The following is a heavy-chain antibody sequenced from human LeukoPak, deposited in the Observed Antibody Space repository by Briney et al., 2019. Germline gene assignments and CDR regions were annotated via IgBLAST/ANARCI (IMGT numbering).Heavy chain of an antibody. V-gene: IGHV1-18*01. CDR1: GYTFTSYG. CDR3: ARVSRSGSQARYYYYYMDV. J-gene: IGHJ6*03. Sequence: ASVKVSCKASGYTFTSYGISWVRQAPGQWLEWMGWISAYNGNTNYAQKLQGRVTMTTDTSTSTAYMELRSLRSDDTAVYYCARVSRSGSQARYYYYYMDVWGKGTTVTVSS. D-gene: IGHD3-10*01. CDR2: ISAYNGNT.